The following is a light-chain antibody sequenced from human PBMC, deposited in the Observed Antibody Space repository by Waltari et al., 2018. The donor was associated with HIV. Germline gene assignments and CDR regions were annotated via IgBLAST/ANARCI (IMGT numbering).Light chain of an antibody. CDR1: NIGSKS. V-gene: IGLV3-21*04. CDR3: QVWDSSSDPVV. Sequence: SYVLTQPPSVSVAPGKTARITCGGNNIGSKSVHWYQQKPGQAPVLVIYYDSDRPSGIPERCSGSNSGNTATLTISRVEAGDEADYYCQVWDSSSDPVVFGGGTKLTVL. J-gene: IGLJ2*01. CDR2: YDS.